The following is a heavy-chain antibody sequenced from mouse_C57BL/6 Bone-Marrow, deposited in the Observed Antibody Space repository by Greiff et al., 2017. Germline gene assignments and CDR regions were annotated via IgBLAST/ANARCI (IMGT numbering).Heavy chain of an antibody. D-gene: IGHD2-1*01. CDR3: AREGIYYGNSCWYFDV. Sequence: DVKLVESGPGLVKPSQSLSLTCSVTGYSITSGYYWNWIRQFPGNKLEWMGYISYDGSNNYNPSLKNRISITRDTSKNQFFLKLNSVTTEDTATYYCAREGIYYGNSCWYFDVWGTGTTVTVSS. V-gene: IGHV3-6*01. CDR1: GYSITSGYY. CDR2: ISYDGSN. J-gene: IGHJ1*03.